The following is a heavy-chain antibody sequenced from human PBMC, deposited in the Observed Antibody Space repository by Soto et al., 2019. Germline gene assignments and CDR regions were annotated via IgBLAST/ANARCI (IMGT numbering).Heavy chain of an antibody. D-gene: IGHD3-22*01. CDR1: GGSISSGDYY. J-gene: IGHJ4*02. CDR2: IYYSGST. V-gene: IGHV4-30-4*01. Sequence: QVQLQESGPGLVKPSQTLSLTCTVSGGSISSGDYYWSWIRQPPGKGLEWIGYIYYSGSTYYNPSLKSRVTISVDTSKNQFSLKLSSVTAADTAVYYCARGRYYYDSSGYYPYYFDYWGQGTLVTVSS. CDR3: ARGRYYYDSSGYYPYYFDY.